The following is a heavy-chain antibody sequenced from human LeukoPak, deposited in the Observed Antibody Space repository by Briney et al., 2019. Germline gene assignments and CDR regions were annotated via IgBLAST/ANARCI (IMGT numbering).Heavy chain of an antibody. J-gene: IGHJ6*02. CDR1: GCSISSSSYC. D-gene: IGHD6-25*01. Sequence: SETLSLTCTVSGCSISSSSYCWGWIRQPPGKGLEWIGSIYYSGSTYYNPSLKSRVTISVDTSKNQFSLKLSSVSAADTAVYYCANHWLTSIAAAWLYGMDVWGQGTTVTVSS. CDR3: ANHWLTSIAAAWLYGMDV. V-gene: IGHV4-39*01. CDR2: IYYSGST.